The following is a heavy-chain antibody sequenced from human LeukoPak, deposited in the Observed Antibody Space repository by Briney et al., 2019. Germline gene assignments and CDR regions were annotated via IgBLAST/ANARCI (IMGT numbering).Heavy chain of an antibody. Sequence: KPSETLSLTCTVSGGSISSYYWSWIRQPPGKGLEWIGYIYYSGSTNYNPSLKSRVTISVDTSKNQFSLKLSSVTAADTAVYYCARVWGYCSSATCYLSWIDPWGQGTLVTVSS. J-gene: IGHJ5*02. CDR2: IYYSGST. D-gene: IGHD2-2*01. CDR3: ARVWGYCSSATCYLSWIDP. V-gene: IGHV4-59*01. CDR1: GGSISSYY.